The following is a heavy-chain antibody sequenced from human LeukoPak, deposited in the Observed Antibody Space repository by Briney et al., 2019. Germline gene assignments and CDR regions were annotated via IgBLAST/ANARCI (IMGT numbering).Heavy chain of an antibody. V-gene: IGHV3-43*02. CDR3: AKDLWIQLWLPVAFDY. CDR2: ISGDGGST. CDR1: GFTFDDYA. D-gene: IGHD5-18*01. J-gene: IGHJ4*02. Sequence: PGGSLRLSCAVSGFTFDDYAMHWVRQAPGKGLEWVSLISGDGGSTYYADSVKGRFTISRDNSKNSLYLQMNSLRTEDTALYYCAKDLWIQLWLPVAFDYWGQGTLVTVSS.